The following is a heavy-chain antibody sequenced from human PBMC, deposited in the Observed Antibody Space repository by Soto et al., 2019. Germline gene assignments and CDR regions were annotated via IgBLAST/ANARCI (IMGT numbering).Heavy chain of an antibody. V-gene: IGHV1-18*01. J-gene: IGHJ4*02. D-gene: IGHD3-22*01. CDR2: ISAYNGNT. CDR1: GYSFTSYG. CDR3: ARFYDSSGYGVKDFDY. Sequence: ASVKVSCKASGYSFTSYGISWVRQAPGQGLEWMGWISAYNGNTNYAQKLQGRVTMTTDTSTSTAYMELRSLRSDDTAVYYCARFYDSSGYGVKDFDYWGQGTLVTVSS.